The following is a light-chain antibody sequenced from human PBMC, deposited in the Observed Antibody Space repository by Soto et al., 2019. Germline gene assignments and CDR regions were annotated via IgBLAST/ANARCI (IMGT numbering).Light chain of an antibody. J-gene: IGKJ4*01. V-gene: IGKV1-39*01. CDR2: AAS. Sequence: DLQMTQSPSSLSASVGDRVTISCRASQSITRFLNWYQQKPGKAPNLLIYAASNLQSGVPSRISGSGSGTDFTLTISSLQPEDFATYYCQQSYRTPLTFGGGTKVQIK. CDR1: QSITRF. CDR3: QQSYRTPLT.